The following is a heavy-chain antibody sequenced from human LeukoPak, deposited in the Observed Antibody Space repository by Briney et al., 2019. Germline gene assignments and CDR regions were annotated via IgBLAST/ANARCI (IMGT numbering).Heavy chain of an antibody. V-gene: IGHV4-59*08. Sequence: SETLSLTCTVSGDSISSACWSWSRQPPGKGLEWIGSICHSGISGNTYYNPSLKSRVTISVDTSKNQFSLKLSSVTAADTAVYYCARLRYSSSLNWFDPWGQGTLVTVSS. J-gene: IGHJ5*02. CDR2: ICHSGISGNT. CDR1: GDSISSAC. CDR3: ARLRYSSSLNWFDP. D-gene: IGHD6-13*01.